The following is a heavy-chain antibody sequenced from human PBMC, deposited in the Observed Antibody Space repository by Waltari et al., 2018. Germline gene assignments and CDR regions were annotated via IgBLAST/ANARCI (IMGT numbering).Heavy chain of an antibody. D-gene: IGHD6-13*01. J-gene: IGHJ3*02. CDR1: GLPFSSYT. CDR2: ISGSSSYI. CDR3: ARVFVAAAGSHHDAFDI. Sequence: EVQLVESGGGLVKPGGSLRLSCAASGLPFSSYTLNWVRQAPGKGLEWVSSISGSSSYIYYADSVKGRFTISRDNAKNSLYLQMNSLRAEDTAVYYCARVFVAAAGSHHDAFDIWGQGTMVTVSS. V-gene: IGHV3-21*03.